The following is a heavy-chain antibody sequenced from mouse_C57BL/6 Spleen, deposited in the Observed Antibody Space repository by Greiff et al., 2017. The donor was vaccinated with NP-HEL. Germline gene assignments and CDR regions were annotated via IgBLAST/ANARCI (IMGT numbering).Heavy chain of an antibody. Sequence: QVQLQQSGPGLVQPSQRLSITCTVSGFSLTSYGVHWVRQSPGKGLEWLGVIWSGGSTDYNAAFISRLSISKDNSKSQVFFKMNSLQADDTAIYYCASLNDYEDAMDYWGQGTSVTVSS. CDR1: GFSLTSYG. CDR3: ASLNDYEDAMDY. V-gene: IGHV2-2*01. CDR2: IWSGGST. J-gene: IGHJ4*01. D-gene: IGHD2-4*01.